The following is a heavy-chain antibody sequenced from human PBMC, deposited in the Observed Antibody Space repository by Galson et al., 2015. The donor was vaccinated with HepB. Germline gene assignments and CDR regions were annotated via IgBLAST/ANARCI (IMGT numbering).Heavy chain of an antibody. D-gene: IGHD5-18*01. Sequence: SLRLSCAASGFTFSSYWMSWVRQAPGKGLEWVANIKYDGSEKYYVDAVKGRFTISRDDAKNSLYLQVNSLRAEDTAVYYCARAQGYGWGQGTLVTVSS. J-gene: IGHJ4*02. CDR2: IKYDGSEK. V-gene: IGHV3-7*01. CDR3: ARAQGYG. CDR1: GFTFSSYW.